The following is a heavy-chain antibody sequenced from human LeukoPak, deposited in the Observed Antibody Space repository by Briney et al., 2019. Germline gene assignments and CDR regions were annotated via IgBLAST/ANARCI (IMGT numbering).Heavy chain of an antibody. CDR3: ARVGDYGDSDGMDV. CDR2: ISSSGSTI. D-gene: IGHD4-17*01. CDR1: GFTFSDYC. V-gene: IGHV3-11*01. Sequence: GGSLRLSCAASGFTFSDYCMSWIRRAPGKGLEWVSYISSSGSTIYYADSVKGRFTISRDNAKNSLYLQMNSLRAEDTAVYYCARVGDYGDSDGMDVWGQGTTVTVSS. J-gene: IGHJ6*02.